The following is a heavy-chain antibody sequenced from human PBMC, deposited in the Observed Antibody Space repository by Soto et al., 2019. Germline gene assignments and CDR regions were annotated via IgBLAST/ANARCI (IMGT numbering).Heavy chain of an antibody. Sequence: QVQLVQSGTEVQKPGASVKVYCKTSGYTFTTYGIHWVRQAPGQGLEWMGWISGYNGNTNYAQKFQDRVTMTTDTSRSIGYMELRSLTFEDTAVYYCARGAHGSGYGVYWGQGTLVTVSS. J-gene: IGHJ4*02. D-gene: IGHD3-3*01. CDR2: ISGYNGNT. V-gene: IGHV1-18*01. CDR3: ARGAHGSGYGVY. CDR1: GYTFTTYG.